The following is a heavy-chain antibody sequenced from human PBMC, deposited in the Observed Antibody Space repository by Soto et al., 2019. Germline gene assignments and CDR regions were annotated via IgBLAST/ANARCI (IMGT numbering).Heavy chain of an antibody. CDR1: GFTFSSYS. Sequence: GGSLRLSCAASGFTFSSYSMNWVRQAPGKGLEWVSSISSSSSYIYYADSVKGRFTISRDNAKNSLYLQMNSLRAEDTAVYYCARDGAGCQLPRVKNYYYYGMDVWGQGTTVTVSS. J-gene: IGHJ6*02. V-gene: IGHV3-21*01. CDR2: ISSSSSYI. D-gene: IGHD2-2*01. CDR3: ARDGAGCQLPRVKNYYYYGMDV.